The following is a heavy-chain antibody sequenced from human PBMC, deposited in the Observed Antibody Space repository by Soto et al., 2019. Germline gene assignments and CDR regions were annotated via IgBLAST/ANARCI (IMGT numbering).Heavy chain of an antibody. CDR3: VRDSPIGSTFSGYDGVDY. D-gene: IGHD5-12*01. Sequence: QVQLVQSGAEVKKPGSSVKVSCKTSGGTFSNDIITGVRQAPGQGLEWMGRIIPLLETTNYAQKFQGRVTIPADKATGPAYKELNSLRSEDTAVYYCVRDSPIGSTFSGYDGVDYWGQGTLVTVSS. CDR2: IIPLLETT. CDR1: GGTFSNDI. J-gene: IGHJ4*02. V-gene: IGHV1-69*08.